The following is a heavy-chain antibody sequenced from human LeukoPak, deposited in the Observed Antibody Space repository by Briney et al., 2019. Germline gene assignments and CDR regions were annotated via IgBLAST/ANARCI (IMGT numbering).Heavy chain of an antibody. D-gene: IGHD4-23*01. J-gene: IGHJ4*02. CDR3: ARGFFITYGGFDY. CDR1: GGSFSGYY. CDR2: INHSGST. V-gene: IGHV4-34*01. Sequence: SETLSLTCAVYGGSFSGYYWSWIRQPPGKGLEWIGEINHSGSTNYNPSLKSRVTISVDTSKNQFSLKLSSVTAADTAVYYCARGFFITYGGFDYWGQGTLVTVSS.